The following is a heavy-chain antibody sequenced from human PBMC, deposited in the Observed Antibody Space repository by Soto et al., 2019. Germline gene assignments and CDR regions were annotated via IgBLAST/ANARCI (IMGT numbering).Heavy chain of an antibody. Sequence: EVQLLESGGGLVQPGGSLRLSCAASGFTFSSYAMSWVRQAPGKGLEWTSAVSGSGGSTYYADSVKGRFTISRDNSKDTLYLQMNNLRAEDTAVYYCAKPPDYNWNDYWGQGTLVTVSS. J-gene: IGHJ4*02. V-gene: IGHV3-23*01. D-gene: IGHD1-20*01. CDR1: GFTFSSYA. CDR3: AKPPDYNWNDY. CDR2: VSGSGGST.